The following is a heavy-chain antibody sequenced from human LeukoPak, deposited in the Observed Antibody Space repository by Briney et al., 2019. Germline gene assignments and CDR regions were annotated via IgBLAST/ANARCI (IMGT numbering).Heavy chain of an antibody. V-gene: IGHV1-2*02. Sequence: ASVKVSCKTSGYTFSDYTIHWVRQAPGQGLEWMGWINPSSNAANYAQRFEGRVSLTRDTSISTANMVLTSLTSDDTGVYYCARSRELLDFDTWGQGTLVSVSS. D-gene: IGHD3-10*01. CDR3: ARSRELLDFDT. CDR2: INPSSNAA. J-gene: IGHJ4*02. CDR1: GYTFSDYT.